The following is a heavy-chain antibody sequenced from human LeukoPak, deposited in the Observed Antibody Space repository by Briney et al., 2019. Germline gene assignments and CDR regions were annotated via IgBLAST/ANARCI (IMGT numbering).Heavy chain of an antibody. V-gene: IGHV4-30-2*01. CDR1: GGSISSGGYY. CDR3: ARDEGTGAPAFDY. J-gene: IGHJ4*02. Sequence: SQTLSLTCAVSGGSISSGGYYWSWIRQPPGKGLEWIGYIYHSGSTYYNPSLKSRVTISVDRSKNQFSLKLSSVTAADTAVYYCARDEGTGAPAFDYWGQGTLVTVSS. D-gene: IGHD1-1*01. CDR2: IYHSGST.